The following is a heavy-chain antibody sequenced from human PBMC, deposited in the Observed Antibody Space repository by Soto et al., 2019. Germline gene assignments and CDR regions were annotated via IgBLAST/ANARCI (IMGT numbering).Heavy chain of an antibody. D-gene: IGHD3-16*01. J-gene: IGHJ6*02. CDR2: INYSGST. V-gene: IGHV4-34*01. CDR1: GGSFRGYY. Sequence: SETLSLTCAVYGGSFRGYYYSWIRQPPGKGLEWIGEINYSGSTNYNPSLKSRVTISVDTSKSQFSLKLSSVTAADTAVYYCARHNGPLYVGYYYDMDVWGQGTTVT. CDR3: ARHNGPLYVGYYYDMDV.